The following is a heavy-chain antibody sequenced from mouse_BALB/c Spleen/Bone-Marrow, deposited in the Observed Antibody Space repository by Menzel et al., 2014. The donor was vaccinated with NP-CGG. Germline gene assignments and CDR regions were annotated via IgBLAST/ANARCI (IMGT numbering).Heavy chain of an antibody. J-gene: IGHJ2*01. V-gene: IGHV3-5*02. D-gene: IGHD2-1*01. CDR3: ARYGNCFDY. CDR2: IYYSGTI. Sequence: EVQGVESGPGLVKPSPTVSLTCTATGISITTGNYRWSWIRQFPGNKLEWIGYIYYSGTITYNPSLTSRTTITRDTSKNQFFLEMSSLTAEDTATYYCARYGNCFDYWGQGTPLTVSS. CDR1: GISITTGNYR.